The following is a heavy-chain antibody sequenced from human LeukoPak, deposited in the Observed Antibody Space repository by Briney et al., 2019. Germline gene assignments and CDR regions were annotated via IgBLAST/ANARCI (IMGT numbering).Heavy chain of an antibody. V-gene: IGHV4-4*07. D-gene: IGHD1-26*01. Sequence: SETLSLTCTVSGGSISSYYWSWIRQPAGKGLEWIGRIYTSGSTNYNPSLMSRVTISVDKSKNQFSLKLSSVTPADTAVYYCATTRVGFSYFDYWGQGTLVTVSS. CDR2: IYTSGST. J-gene: IGHJ4*02. CDR3: ATTRVGFSYFDY. CDR1: GGSISSYY.